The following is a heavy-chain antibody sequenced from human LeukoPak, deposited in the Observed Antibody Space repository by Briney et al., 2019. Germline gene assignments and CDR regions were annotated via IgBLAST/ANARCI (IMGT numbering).Heavy chain of an antibody. CDR1: GFSFSDYY. CDR3: AKDYDSSLY. D-gene: IGHD3-22*01. Sequence: GGSLRLSCAASGFSFSDYYMSWIRQAPGKGLEWVSYISSSGSTIYYADSVKGRFTISRDNSKNTLYLQMNSLRAEDTAVYYCAKDYDSSLYWGQGTLVTVSS. V-gene: IGHV3-11*01. J-gene: IGHJ4*02. CDR2: ISSSGSTI.